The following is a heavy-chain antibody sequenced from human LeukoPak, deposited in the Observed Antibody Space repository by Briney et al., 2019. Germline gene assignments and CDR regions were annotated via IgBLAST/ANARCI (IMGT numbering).Heavy chain of an antibody. J-gene: IGHJ4*02. D-gene: IGHD2-2*01. CDR3: AKVHCISTNCNHIWTYFDY. V-gene: IGHV1-18*01. CDR2: ITVNNGYT. CDR1: GYTFTSHG. Sequence: ASVKVSCKASGYTFTSHGFIWLRQAPGQGLEWMGWITVNNGYTKYAQELQGRVTMTTDTSTSTAYMELRSLRSDDTAVYYCAKVHCISTNCNHIWTYFDYWGQGTLVTVSS.